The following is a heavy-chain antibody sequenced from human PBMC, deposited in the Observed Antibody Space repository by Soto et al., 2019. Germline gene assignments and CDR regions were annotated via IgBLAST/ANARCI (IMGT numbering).Heavy chain of an antibody. D-gene: IGHD6-19*01. Sequence: GGSLRLSCAASGFTFNSNVMTWVRQAPGKGLEWVSSITDSGGTTRYTDSVKGRFTISRDNSKNTLYLQMNSLRAEDTAVYYCAKGGTSSTSGWDSVYSWGQGTLVTVSS. J-gene: IGHJ4*02. V-gene: IGHV3-23*01. CDR1: GFTFNSNV. CDR2: ITDSGGTT. CDR3: AKGGTSSTSGWDSVYS.